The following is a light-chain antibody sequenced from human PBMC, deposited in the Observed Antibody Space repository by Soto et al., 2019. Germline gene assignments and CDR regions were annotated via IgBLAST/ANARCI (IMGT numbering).Light chain of an antibody. CDR1: FNDVGGYNY. Sequence: QSVLTQPPSASGSPGQSVTISCTGTFNDVGGYNYVSWYQQHPGKAPKVIIYEVYKRPSGVPDRFSGSKSGKTASLTVSGLQAEDEADYYCSSYTSSSTSWVFGGGTKLTVL. J-gene: IGLJ3*02. V-gene: IGLV2-8*01. CDR3: SSYTSSSTSWV. CDR2: EVY.